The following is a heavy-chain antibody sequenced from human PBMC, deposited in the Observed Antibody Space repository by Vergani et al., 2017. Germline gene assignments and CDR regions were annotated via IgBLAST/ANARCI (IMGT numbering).Heavy chain of an antibody. D-gene: IGHD6-13*01. CDR2: IYTSGST. Sequence: QVQLQESGPGLVKPSETLSLTCTVSGGSISSYYWSWIRQPAGKGMEWSGRIYTSGSTNYNHSLKSRVTMSVDTSKNQFSLKLSSVTAAYTAVYYCARDFRSSWYAVFDYWGQGTLVTVSS. J-gene: IGHJ4*02. CDR3: ARDFRSSWYAVFDY. CDR1: GGSISSYY. V-gene: IGHV4-4*07.